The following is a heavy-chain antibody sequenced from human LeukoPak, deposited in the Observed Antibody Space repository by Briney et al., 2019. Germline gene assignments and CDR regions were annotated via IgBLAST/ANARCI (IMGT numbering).Heavy chain of an antibody. CDR1: GGSFSDYY. J-gene: IGHJ4*02. D-gene: IGHD2-2*01. CDR2: INHSGST. Sequence: SETLSLTCAVYGGSFSDYYWSWIRQPPGEGLEWIGEINHSGSTNYNPSLKSRVTISVDTSKNQFSVKLRSVTAADTAVYYCARVGPDITSWHYWGQGTLVTVSS. V-gene: IGHV4-34*01. CDR3: ARVGPDITSWHY.